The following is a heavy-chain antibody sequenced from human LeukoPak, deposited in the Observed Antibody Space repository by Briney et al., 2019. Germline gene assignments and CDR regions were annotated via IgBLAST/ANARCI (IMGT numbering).Heavy chain of an antibody. D-gene: IGHD3-22*01. Sequence: SETLSLTCAVYGGSFSGYYWCWIRQPPGKGLEWIGEINHSGSTNYNPSLKSRVTISVDTSKNQFSLKLSSVTAADTAVYYCARPPNYDSSGYADWGQGTLVTVSS. J-gene: IGHJ4*02. CDR2: INHSGST. CDR3: ARPPNYDSSGYAD. V-gene: IGHV4-34*01. CDR1: GGSFSGYY.